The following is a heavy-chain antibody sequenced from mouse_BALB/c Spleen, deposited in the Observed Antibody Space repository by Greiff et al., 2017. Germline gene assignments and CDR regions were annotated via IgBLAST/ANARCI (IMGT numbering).Heavy chain of an antibody. Sequence: VQLQQSGPELVKPGASVKISCKASGYSFTGYFMNWVMQSHGKSLEWIGRINPYNGDTFYNQKFKGKATLTVDKSSSTAHMELRSLASEDSAVYYCARSDYGSSPWFAYWGQGTLVTVSA. V-gene: IGHV1-20*02. J-gene: IGHJ3*01. CDR3: ARSDYGSSPWFAY. D-gene: IGHD1-1*01. CDR2: INPYNGDT. CDR1: GYSFTGYF.